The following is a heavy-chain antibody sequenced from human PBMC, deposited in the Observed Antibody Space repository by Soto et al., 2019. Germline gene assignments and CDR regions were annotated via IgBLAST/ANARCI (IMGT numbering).Heavy chain of an antibody. Sequence: EVQLLESGGGLIQPGGSLRLSCAASGFMFSTYVMSWVRQAPGKGLEWVSAISGSGGSIYYADSVKGRFTISRDNSKNTLYLQMNSLRAEDTAVYYCAKALEVDRGYWGQGTLVTVSS. V-gene: IGHV3-23*01. CDR1: GFMFSTYV. CDR2: ISGSGGSI. D-gene: IGHD5-12*01. J-gene: IGHJ4*02. CDR3: AKALEVDRGY.